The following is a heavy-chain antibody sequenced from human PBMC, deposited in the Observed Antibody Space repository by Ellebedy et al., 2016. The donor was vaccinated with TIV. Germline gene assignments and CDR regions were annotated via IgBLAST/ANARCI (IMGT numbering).Heavy chain of an antibody. J-gene: IGHJ5*02. CDR2: LSDSGGST. CDR3: ASGGKSWFNP. CDR1: GFTFRSHG. D-gene: IGHD1-26*01. Sequence: GESLKISXAASGFTFRSHGMHWVRQAPGKGLEWVSTLSDSGGSTYYADSVKGRFTISRDNAENSLYLQMNSLRVEDTAIYYCASGGKSWFNPWGQGTLVIVSS. V-gene: IGHV3-21*01.